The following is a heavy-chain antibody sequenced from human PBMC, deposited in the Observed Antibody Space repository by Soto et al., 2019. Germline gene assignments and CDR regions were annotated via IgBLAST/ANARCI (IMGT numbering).Heavy chain of an antibody. CDR1: GGSISSGDYY. CDR2: IYYSGST. V-gene: IGHV4-30-4*01. J-gene: IGHJ3*02. Sequence: QVQLQESGPGLVKPSQTLSLTCTVSGGSISSGDYYWSWIRQPPGKGLEWIGYIYYSGSTYYNPSLKSRVTLSVDTSKSQYSLKLSSVTAADTAVYYCAREPLRLGELSPTQYDAFYIWGQGTMVTVSS. CDR3: AREPLRLGELSPTQYDAFYI. D-gene: IGHD3-16*02.